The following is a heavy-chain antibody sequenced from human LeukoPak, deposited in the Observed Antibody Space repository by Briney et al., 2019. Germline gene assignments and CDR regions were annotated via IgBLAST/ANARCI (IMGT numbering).Heavy chain of an antibody. J-gene: IGHJ4*02. V-gene: IGHV4-34*01. D-gene: IGHD3-10*01. CDR3: AGGVDSGSFYNV. CDR1: GGSVSGYY. Sequence: SETLSLTCAVYGGSVSGYYWSWIRQPPGKGLEWIGEINHSGSTNYNPSLKSRVTISGDTSKKWFSLKLTSVTAADTAVYYCAGGVDSGSFYNVWGQGTLVTVSS. CDR2: INHSGST.